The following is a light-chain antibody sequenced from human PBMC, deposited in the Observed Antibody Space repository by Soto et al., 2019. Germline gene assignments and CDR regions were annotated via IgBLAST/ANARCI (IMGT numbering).Light chain of an antibody. CDR3: CSYAGSYTYWV. J-gene: IGLJ1*01. CDR2: DVS. CDR1: SSDVGGYNY. Sequence: QSALTQPRAVSGSPGQSVTISCTGTSSDVGGYNYVSWYQQHPGKAPKRMIYDVSKRPSGVPDRFSGSKSGNTASLTISGLQAEDEADYYCCSYAGSYTYWVFGTGTKLTVL. V-gene: IGLV2-11*01.